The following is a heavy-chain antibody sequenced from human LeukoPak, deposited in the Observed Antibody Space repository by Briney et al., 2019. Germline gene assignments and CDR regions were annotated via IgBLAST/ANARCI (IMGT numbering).Heavy chain of an antibody. J-gene: IGHJ4*02. Sequence: PSGTLSLTCAVSGGSISSSAWWSWVRQPPGKGLEWIGEVYHSGSTNYNSFLKSRVTISVDKSKNQFSLKLTSATAADTAVYYCARGDDYKSTLFDYWGQGTLVTVSS. CDR3: ARGDDYKSTLFDY. D-gene: IGHD5-12*01. CDR2: VYHSGST. V-gene: IGHV4-4*02. CDR1: GGSISSSAW.